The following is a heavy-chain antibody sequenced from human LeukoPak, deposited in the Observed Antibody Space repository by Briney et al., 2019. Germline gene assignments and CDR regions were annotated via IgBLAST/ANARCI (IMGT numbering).Heavy chain of an antibody. Sequence: GESLKISCKASGYNFTSYWIAWVRRMPGKGLEWVGIIYPGDSDTTYSPSFQGQVTISADKSISTAYLQWSSLKASDTAMFYCARLLGPYCSSTNCYEYFDSWGQGTLVTVSS. V-gene: IGHV5-51*01. D-gene: IGHD2-2*01. CDR1: GYNFTSYW. CDR3: ARLLGPYCSSTNCYEYFDS. CDR2: IYPGDSDT. J-gene: IGHJ4*02.